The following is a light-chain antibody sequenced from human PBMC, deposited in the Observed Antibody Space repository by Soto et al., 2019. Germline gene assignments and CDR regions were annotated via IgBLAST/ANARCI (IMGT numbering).Light chain of an antibody. V-gene: IGKV3-15*01. J-gene: IGKJ5*01. CDR2: SAS. CDR3: QQYNNWPPIT. CDR1: QSISYN. Sequence: EIVLTQSPATLSLSPVERATLSCRASQSISYNLAWYQQKPGQAPRVLIYSASTRATGIPARFSGSGSGTEFTLTISSLQSEDFAVYYCQQYNNWPPITFGQGTRLEI.